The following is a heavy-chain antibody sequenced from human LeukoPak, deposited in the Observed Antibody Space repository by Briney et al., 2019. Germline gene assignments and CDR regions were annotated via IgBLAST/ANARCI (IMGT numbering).Heavy chain of an antibody. V-gene: IGHV3-74*01. D-gene: IGHD1-26*01. CDR2: INNDGSGT. CDR3: AKGYSGSYLGYYFDY. J-gene: IGHJ4*02. Sequence: PGGSLRLSCAASGFTFSSYWMHWVRQAPGKGPVWVSRINNDGSGTTYADSVKGRFTISRDNAKNSLYLQMNSLRAEDTALYYCAKGYSGSYLGYYFDYWGQGTLVTVSS. CDR1: GFTFSSYW.